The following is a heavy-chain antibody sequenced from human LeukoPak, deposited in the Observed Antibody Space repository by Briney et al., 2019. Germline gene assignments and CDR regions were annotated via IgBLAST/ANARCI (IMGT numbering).Heavy chain of an antibody. Sequence: GGSLRLSCAASGLTFSDFWMHWVRQPPGKGLVWVALVKGDGRTTIYADSVKGRFTISRDNAKNTLYLQMNSLRADDSGVYYCATGHSYGYDYWGQGVLVAVSS. V-gene: IGHV3-74*01. CDR1: GLTFSDFW. D-gene: IGHD5-18*01. CDR3: ATGHSYGYDY. J-gene: IGHJ4*02. CDR2: VKGDGRTT.